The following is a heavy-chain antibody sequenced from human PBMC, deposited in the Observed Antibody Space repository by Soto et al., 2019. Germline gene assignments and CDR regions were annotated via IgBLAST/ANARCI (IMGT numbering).Heavy chain of an antibody. Sequence: ETLSLTCTVSGASISSSSYSWAWIRRTPGKGLEWIASIDYRGTTYKNPSLKSRVTISLDTSKNHFSLNLGSVTAADTALYYCSRRAPEGFDPWGQGTLVTVSS. CDR2: IDYRGTT. CDR3: SRRAPEGFDP. CDR1: GASISSSSYS. V-gene: IGHV4-39*02. J-gene: IGHJ5*02.